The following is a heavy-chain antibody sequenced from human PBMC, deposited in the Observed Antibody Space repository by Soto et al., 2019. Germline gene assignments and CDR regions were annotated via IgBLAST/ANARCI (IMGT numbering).Heavy chain of an antibody. J-gene: IGHJ4*02. V-gene: IGHV4-30-4*01. D-gene: IGHD1-26*01. CDR2: IYYSGDT. CDR1: GGPISRPDYY. Sequence: TSETLSLTCTVSGGPISRPDYYWNWIRQPPGKGLEWIGYIYYSGDTSYNPSLKSRLTISMDTSKSQFSLKLTSVTAADTAVYYCARGVGSSPPQYWGRGTLVTVPQ. CDR3: ARGVGSSPPQY.